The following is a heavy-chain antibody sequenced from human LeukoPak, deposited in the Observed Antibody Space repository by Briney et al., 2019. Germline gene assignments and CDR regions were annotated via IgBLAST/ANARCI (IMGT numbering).Heavy chain of an antibody. CDR2: ISGSGGST. CDR1: GFTFSSYA. D-gene: IGHD3-22*01. CDR3: AKDLVHYYDSSGYSPILDY. J-gene: IGHJ4*02. Sequence: GGSLRLSCAASGFTFSSYAMSWVRQAPEKGLEWVSAISGSGGSTYYADSVKGRFTISRDNSKNTLYLQMNSLRAEDTAVYYCAKDLVHYYDSSGYSPILDYWGQGTLVTVSS. V-gene: IGHV3-23*01.